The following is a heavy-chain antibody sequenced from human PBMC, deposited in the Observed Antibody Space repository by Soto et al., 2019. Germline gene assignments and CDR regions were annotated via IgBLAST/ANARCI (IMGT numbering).Heavy chain of an antibody. CDR1: GFTFSSYA. J-gene: IGHJ5*02. CDR3: AKDTRYCSGGSCYGGTNWFDP. CDR2: ISGSGGST. D-gene: IGHD2-15*01. Sequence: GGSLRLSCAASGFTFSSYAMSWVRQAPGKGLEWVSAISGSGGSTYYADSVKGRFTISRDNSKNTLYLQMNSLRAEDTAVYYCAKDTRYCSGGSCYGGTNWFDPWGQGTLVTVSS. V-gene: IGHV3-23*01.